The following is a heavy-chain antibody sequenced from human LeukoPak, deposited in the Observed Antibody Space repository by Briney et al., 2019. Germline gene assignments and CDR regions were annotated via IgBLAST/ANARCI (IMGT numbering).Heavy chain of an antibody. CDR2: INPNNGGT. D-gene: IGHD2-2*02. V-gene: IGHV1-2*02. Sequence: GASVKVSCKASGYTFTGYYMHWVRQAPGQGLEWMGWINPNNGGTDYAQKFQGRVTMTRDTSISTAYMELSRLRSDDTAVYYCARGVRGPEDIEVVPVGIPYYFDYWGQGTLVTVSS. J-gene: IGHJ4*02. CDR3: ARGVRGPEDIEVVPVGIPYYFDY. CDR1: GYTFTGYY.